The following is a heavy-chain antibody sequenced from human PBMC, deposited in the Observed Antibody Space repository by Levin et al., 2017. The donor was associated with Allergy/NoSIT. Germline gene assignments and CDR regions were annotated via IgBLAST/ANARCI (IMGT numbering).Heavy chain of an antibody. CDR3: ARGGCSSTSCLDN. CDR2: VFSDGSIT. CDR1: GFTFSNYY. D-gene: IGHD2-2*01. V-gene: IGHV3-74*01. J-gene: IGHJ4*02. Sequence: GGSLILSCAASGFTFSNYYMHCVRQAPGKGLVWVSRVFSDGSITDYADSVKGRFTISRDNARNTLYLQMNSLRAEDTAVYYCARGGCSSTSCLDNWGQGILVTVSS.